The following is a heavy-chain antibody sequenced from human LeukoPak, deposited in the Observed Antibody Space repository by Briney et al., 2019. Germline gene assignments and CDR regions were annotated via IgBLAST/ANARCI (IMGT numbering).Heavy chain of an antibody. CDR1: GYTLTELS. J-gene: IGHJ4*02. CDR3: ATKYYDSSGYCPPEY. Sequence: ASVKVSCKVSGYTLTELSMHWVRQAPGKGLEWMGGFDPEDGETIYAQKFQGRVTMTEDTSTDTAYMELSSLRSEDTAVYYCATKYYDSSGYCPPEYWGQGTLVTVSS. V-gene: IGHV1-24*01. CDR2: FDPEDGET. D-gene: IGHD3-22*01.